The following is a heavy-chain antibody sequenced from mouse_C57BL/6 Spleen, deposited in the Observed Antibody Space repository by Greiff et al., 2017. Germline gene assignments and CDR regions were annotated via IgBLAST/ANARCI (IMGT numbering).Heavy chain of an antibody. CDR3: ASYKNAMDC. Sequence: QVQLQQPGAELVRPGTSVKLSCKASGYTFTSYWMHWVKQRPGQGLEWIGVIDPSDSYTNYNQKFKGKATLTVDTSSSTAYMQLSSLTSEDSAVYYCASYKNAMDCWGQGTSVTVSS. D-gene: IGHD1-3*01. V-gene: IGHV1-59*01. CDR2: IDPSDSYT. J-gene: IGHJ4*01. CDR1: GYTFTSYW.